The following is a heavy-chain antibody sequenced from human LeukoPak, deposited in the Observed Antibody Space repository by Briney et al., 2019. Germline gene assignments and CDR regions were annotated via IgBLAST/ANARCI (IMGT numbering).Heavy chain of an antibody. V-gene: IGHV3-30-3*01. Sequence: GGSLRLSCAASGFTFSSYAMHWVRQAPGKGLEWEAVISYDGSNKYYADSVKGRFTISRDNSKNTLYLQMNSLRAEDTAVYYCARSNDYGDYQLGYWGQGTLVTVSS. CDR1: GFTFSSYA. J-gene: IGHJ4*02. CDR3: ARSNDYGDYQLGY. CDR2: ISYDGSNK. D-gene: IGHD4-17*01.